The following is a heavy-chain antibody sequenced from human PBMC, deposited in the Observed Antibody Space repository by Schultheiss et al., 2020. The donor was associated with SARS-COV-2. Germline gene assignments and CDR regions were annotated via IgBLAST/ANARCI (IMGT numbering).Heavy chain of an antibody. J-gene: IGHJ4*02. Sequence: GGSLRLSCAASGFTFSSYGMHWVRQAPGKGLEWVAVISYDGSNKYYADSVKGRFTISRDNSKNTLYLQMNSLRAEDTAVYYCAKERGVVVPAANFDYWGQGTLVTVSS. CDR2: ISYDGSNK. CDR3: AKERGVVVPAANFDY. V-gene: IGHV3-30*18. CDR1: GFTFSSYG. D-gene: IGHD2-2*01.